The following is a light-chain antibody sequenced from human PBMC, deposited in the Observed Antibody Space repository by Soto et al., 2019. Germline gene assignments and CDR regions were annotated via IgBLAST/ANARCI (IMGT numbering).Light chain of an antibody. Sequence: QSVLTQPPSVSGAPGQRGTISCTGSSSNIGAGYDVHWYQQLPGTAPKLLIYVNNNRPSGVPDRFSGSKSGTSASLAITGLQAEDEADYYCQSYDSSLSGVVFGGGTQLTVL. CDR1: SSNIGAGYD. V-gene: IGLV1-40*01. CDR2: VNN. CDR3: QSYDSSLSGVV. J-gene: IGLJ2*01.